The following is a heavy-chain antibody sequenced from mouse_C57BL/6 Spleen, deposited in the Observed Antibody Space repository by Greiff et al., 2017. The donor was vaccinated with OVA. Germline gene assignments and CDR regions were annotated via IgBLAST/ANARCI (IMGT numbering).Heavy chain of an antibody. D-gene: IGHD1-1*01. V-gene: IGHV5-6*01. CDR3: ARLTTVVDFDY. CDR2: ISSGGSYT. CDR1: GFTFSSYG. J-gene: IGHJ2*01. Sequence: EVQLQESGGDLVKPGGSLKLSCAASGFTFSSYGMSWVRQTPDKRLEWVATISSGGSYTYYPDSVKGRFTISRDNAKNTLYLQMSSLKSEDTAMYYCARLTTVVDFDYWGKGTTLTVSS.